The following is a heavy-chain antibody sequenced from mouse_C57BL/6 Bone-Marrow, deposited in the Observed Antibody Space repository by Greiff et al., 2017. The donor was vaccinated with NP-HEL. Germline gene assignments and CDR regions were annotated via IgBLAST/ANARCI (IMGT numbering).Heavy chain of an antibody. CDR3: EIRELGPDYWYFDV. CDR2: IHPSDSDT. D-gene: IGHD4-1*01. CDR1: GYTFTSYW. V-gene: IGHV1-74*01. Sequence: QVQLQQPGAELVKPGASVKVSCKASGYTFTSYWMHWVKQRPDQGLEWIGRIHPSDSDTNYNQKFKGKATLTVDKSSSTAYMQLSSLTSEDSAVCDCEIRELGPDYWYFDVWGTGTTVTVSS. J-gene: IGHJ1*03.